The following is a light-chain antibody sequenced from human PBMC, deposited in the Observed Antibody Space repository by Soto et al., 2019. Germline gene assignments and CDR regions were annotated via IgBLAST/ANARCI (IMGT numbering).Light chain of an antibody. CDR1: SSDIDGYDY. J-gene: IGLJ2*01. CDR2: DVT. Sequence: QSVLTQPASVSGSPGQSITMSCTGASSDIDGYDYVSWYQHHPGEAPKLLIYDVTNRPSGVSNRFSASKSGNTASLTISGLQAEDEADYYCSSYTSRNPVVFGGGTKLTVL. CDR3: SSYTSRNPVV. V-gene: IGLV2-14*01.